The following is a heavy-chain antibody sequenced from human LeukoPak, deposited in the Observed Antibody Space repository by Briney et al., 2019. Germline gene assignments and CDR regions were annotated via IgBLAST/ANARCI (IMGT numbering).Heavy chain of an antibody. V-gene: IGHV4-39*01. CDR3: ASRNPIYYFDY. CDR2: IYYSGST. J-gene: IGHJ4*02. CDR1: GGSISSSSYY. D-gene: IGHD5-24*01. Sequence: SETLSLTCTVSGGSISSSSYYWGWIRQPPGKGLEWIGSIYYSGSTYYNPSLKSRVTISVDTSKNQFSLKLSSVTAADTAVYYCASRNPIYYFDYWGQGTLVTVSS.